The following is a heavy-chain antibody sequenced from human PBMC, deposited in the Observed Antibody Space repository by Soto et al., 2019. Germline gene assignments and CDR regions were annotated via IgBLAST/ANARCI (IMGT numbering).Heavy chain of an antibody. CDR2: IYYSGST. J-gene: IGHJ6*03. Sequence: QVQLQESGPGLVKPSQTLSLPCTVSGGSIRSGGYYWSWIRQHPGKGLEWIGYIYYSGSTYYNPSLKSRVTMSVDTSENQFSLRLSSVTAADTAVDYCARKDSGYADYMDVWGKGTTVTVSS. CDR3: ARKDSGYADYMDV. CDR1: GGSIRSGGYY. D-gene: IGHD5-12*01. V-gene: IGHV4-31*03.